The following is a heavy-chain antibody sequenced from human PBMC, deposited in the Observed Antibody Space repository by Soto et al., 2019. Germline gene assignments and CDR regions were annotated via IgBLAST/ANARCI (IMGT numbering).Heavy chain of an antibody. J-gene: IGHJ4*02. CDR1: GFTFSSYA. CDR2: ISYDGSNK. Sequence: GGSLRLSCAASGFTFSSYAMHCVRQVPGKGLEWVAVISYDGSNKYYADSVKGRFTISRDNSKNTLYLQMNSLRAEDTAVYYCARFPQLPEGYFDYWGQGTLVTVSS. CDR3: ARFPQLPEGYFDY. V-gene: IGHV3-30-3*01. D-gene: IGHD2-2*01.